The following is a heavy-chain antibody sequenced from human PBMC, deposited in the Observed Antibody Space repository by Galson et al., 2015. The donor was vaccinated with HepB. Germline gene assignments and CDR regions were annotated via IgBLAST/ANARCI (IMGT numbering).Heavy chain of an antibody. V-gene: IGHV3-20*01. Sequence: SLRLSCAASGFTFDDYGMSWVRQAPGKGLEWVSGINWNGGSTGYADSVKGRFTISRDNAKNSLYLQMNSLRAEDTALYHCARAYYYDSSGYYLGRGYWGQGTLVTVSS. CDR1: GFTFDDYG. CDR3: ARAYYYDSSGYYLGRGY. J-gene: IGHJ4*02. D-gene: IGHD3-22*01. CDR2: INWNGGST.